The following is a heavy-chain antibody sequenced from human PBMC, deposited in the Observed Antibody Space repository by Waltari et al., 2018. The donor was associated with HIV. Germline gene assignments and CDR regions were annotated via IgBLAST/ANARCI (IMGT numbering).Heavy chain of an antibody. CDR2: MVRASEKP. CDR3: ATGRETMGGDFDY. Sequence: QVQLVQSGAEVRRPGSSVKVSCKASGGMFLSYSINWVRQAPGQGLEWMGRMVRASEKPDCGQKCQGRGTISADKSTSTGYMELNSLRAGEAAVYDCATGRETMGGDFDYGGQGTLVSVSA. V-gene: IGHV1-69*02. CDR1: GGMFLSYS. D-gene: IGHD3-16*01. J-gene: IGHJ4*02.